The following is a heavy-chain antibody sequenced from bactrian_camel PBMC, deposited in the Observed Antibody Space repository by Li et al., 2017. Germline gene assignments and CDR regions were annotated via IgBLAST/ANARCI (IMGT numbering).Heavy chain of an antibody. CDR2: IDSEGST. CDR3: AAVRGGSRMRSNWVSRT. V-gene: IGHV3S26*01. J-gene: IGHJ2*01. CDR1: GYTFSCYC. D-gene: IGHD1*01. Sequence: HVQLVESGGGSVKAGGSLTLTCVASGYTFSCYCLRRFRQGPGKEREGVAAIDSEGSTSYADSVKGRFTCSQDIAKNTVYLQMNSLKPEDTAMYYCAAVRGGSRMRSNWVSRTVGPGHPGHRL.